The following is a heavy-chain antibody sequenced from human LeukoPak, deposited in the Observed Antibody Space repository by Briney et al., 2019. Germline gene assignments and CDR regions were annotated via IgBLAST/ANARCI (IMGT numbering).Heavy chain of an antibody. V-gene: IGHV4-59*01. D-gene: IGHD3-22*01. CDR3: ARGGNNHYYHSNTPWAQFDY. J-gene: IGHJ4*02. Sequence: PSETLSLTCTVSGGSISSYYWSWIRQPPGKGLEWIGYIYYSGSTNYNPSLKSRVTISVDTSKNQFSLKLSSVTAADTAVYYCARGGNNHYYHSNTPWAQFDYWGQGTLVTVSS. CDR1: GGSISSYY. CDR2: IYYSGST.